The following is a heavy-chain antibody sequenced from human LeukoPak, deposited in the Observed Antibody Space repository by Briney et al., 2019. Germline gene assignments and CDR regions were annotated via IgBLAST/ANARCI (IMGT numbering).Heavy chain of an antibody. CDR1: GGSIVSHY. D-gene: IGHD6-13*01. J-gene: IGHJ4*02. CDR2: FYASGTT. CDR3: ARDMYSSSWYLDY. Sequence: PSETLSLTCTVSGGSIVSHYWNWIRQPAGRGLEWIGRFYASGTTNTSPSLKSRVTISVDTSKNQFSLKLSSVTAADTAVYYCARDMYSSSWYLDYWGQGTLVTVSS. V-gene: IGHV4-4*07.